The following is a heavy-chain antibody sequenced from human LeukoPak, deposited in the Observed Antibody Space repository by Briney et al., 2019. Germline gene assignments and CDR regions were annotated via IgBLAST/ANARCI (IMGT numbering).Heavy chain of an antibody. CDR1: GGSFSGYY. Sequence: PSETLSLTCAVYGGSFSGYYWSWIRQPPGKGLEWIGEINHSGSTNYNPSLKSRVTISVDTSKNQFSLKLNSVTAADTAVYYCAKGYSSGWDWFDPWGQGTLVTVSS. CDR2: INHSGST. CDR3: AKGYSSGWDWFDP. J-gene: IGHJ5*02. D-gene: IGHD6-19*01. V-gene: IGHV4-34*01.